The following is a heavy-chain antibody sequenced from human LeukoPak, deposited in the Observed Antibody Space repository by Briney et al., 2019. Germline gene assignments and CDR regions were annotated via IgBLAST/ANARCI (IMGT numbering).Heavy chain of an antibody. D-gene: IGHD2-8*01. V-gene: IGHV3-33*08. Sequence: PGGSLRLSCAASGFTFSSYGMHWVRQAPGKGLEWVAVIWYGGSNKYYADSVKGRFTISRDNSKNTLYVQMNSLRAGDTAVYYCAKAKWNYYYIDVWGKGTTVTVSS. CDR1: GFTFSSYG. J-gene: IGHJ6*03. CDR3: AKAKWNYYYIDV. CDR2: IWYGGSNK.